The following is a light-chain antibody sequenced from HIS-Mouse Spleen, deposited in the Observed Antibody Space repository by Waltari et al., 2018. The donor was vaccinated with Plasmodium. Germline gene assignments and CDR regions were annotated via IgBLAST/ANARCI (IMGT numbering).Light chain of an antibody. V-gene: IGKV3-20*01. J-gene: IGKJ2*01. Sequence: EIALTLSPGTLSLSPGERATLSCRASQSVSSSYLAWDQQKPGQAPRLLIYGASIRATGIPDRFSGSGSGTDFTLTISRLEPEDFAVYYCQQYGSSPYTFGQGTKLEIK. CDR1: QSVSSSY. CDR3: QQYGSSPYT. CDR2: GAS.